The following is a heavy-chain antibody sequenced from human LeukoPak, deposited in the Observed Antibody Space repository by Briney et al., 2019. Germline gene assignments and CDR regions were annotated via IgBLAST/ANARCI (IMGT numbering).Heavy chain of an antibody. D-gene: IGHD3-22*01. J-gene: IGHJ4*02. V-gene: IGHV1-2*02. CDR3: ARGLDSSSPRRAYDY. CDR1: GYIFTGNY. Sequence: GASVKVSCKASGYIFTGNYLHWVRQAPGQGLEWVGWINPNSGGTGYSQKFQGGVTMTRDTSISTAYMELSNLRSDDTAVYYCARGLDSSSPRRAYDYWGQGTLVTVSS. CDR2: INPNSGGT.